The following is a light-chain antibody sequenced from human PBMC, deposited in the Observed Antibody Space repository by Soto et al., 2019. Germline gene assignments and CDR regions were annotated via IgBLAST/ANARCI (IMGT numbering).Light chain of an antibody. CDR3: AAWDDSLKAVL. CDR2: SNN. V-gene: IGLV1-44*01. CDR1: SSNIGSNT. J-gene: IGLJ3*02. Sequence: QLVLTQPPSASGTPGQRVTISCSGSSSNIGSNTVNWYQQLPGTAPKLLIYSNNQRPSGVPDRFSGSKSGTSASLAISGLQSEDEADYYCAAWDDSLKAVLFGGGTQLTVL.